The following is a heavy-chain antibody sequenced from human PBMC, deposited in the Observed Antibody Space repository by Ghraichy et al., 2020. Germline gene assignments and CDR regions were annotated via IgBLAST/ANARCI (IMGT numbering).Heavy chain of an antibody. D-gene: IGHD3-10*01. V-gene: IGHV1-24*01. CDR1: GYTLTELS. CDR2: FDPEDGET. J-gene: IGHJ6*03. CDR3: ATEGLAGSGSYSYYYMDV. Sequence: ASVKVSCKVSGYTLTELSMHWVRQAPGKGLEWMGGFDPEDGETIYAQKFQGRVTMTEDTSTDTAYMELSSLRSEDTAVYYCATEGLAGSGSYSYYYMDVWGKGTTVTVSS.